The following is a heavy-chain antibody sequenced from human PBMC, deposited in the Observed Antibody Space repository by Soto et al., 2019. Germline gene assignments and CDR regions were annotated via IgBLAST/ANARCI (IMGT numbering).Heavy chain of an antibody. CDR1: GYSFTSYW. Sequence: EESLKISCNGSGYSFTSYWIGWVRQMHWKGLEWMGTIYPGDYDTRYSPSFQGQVTISADKSISNAYLQWSSLKAWDTAMYYCPSPGRCITRCYTPYYYYVMDVWRQGTTVTFAS. J-gene: IGHJ6*02. D-gene: IGHD2-2*02. V-gene: IGHV5-51*01. CDR3: PSPGRCITRCYTPYYYYVMDV. CDR2: IYPGDYDT.